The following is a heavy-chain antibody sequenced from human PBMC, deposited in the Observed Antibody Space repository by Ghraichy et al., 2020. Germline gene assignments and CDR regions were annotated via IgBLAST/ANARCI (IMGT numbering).Heavy chain of an antibody. D-gene: IGHD3-3*01. CDR3: SRGGYDFWGGYHYWYFDL. CDR2: ISGSGGST. Sequence: GESLNISCAASGFTFSSYAMSWVRQAPGKGLEWVSAISGSGGSTYYADSVKGRFTISRDNSKNTLYLQMNSLRAEDTAVYYCSRGGYDFWGGYHYWYFDLWGRGTLVTVSS. CDR1: GFTFSSYA. V-gene: IGHV3-23*01. J-gene: IGHJ2*01.